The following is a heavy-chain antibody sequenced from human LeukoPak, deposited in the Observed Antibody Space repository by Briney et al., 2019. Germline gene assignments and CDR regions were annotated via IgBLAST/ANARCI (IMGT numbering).Heavy chain of an antibody. V-gene: IGHV1-2*06. J-gene: IGHJ4*02. Sequence: GASVKVSCKASGYTFTCFYMHWVRQAPGQGLEWMGRINPNSGGTNYAQKFQGRVTITRDTSIRKAYMELSRLRSDDTAVYYCARGGGGYCTNGVCQIFDYWGQGTLVTVSS. CDR2: INPNSGGT. CDR1: GYTFTCFY. CDR3: ARGGGGYCTNGVCQIFDY. D-gene: IGHD2-8*01.